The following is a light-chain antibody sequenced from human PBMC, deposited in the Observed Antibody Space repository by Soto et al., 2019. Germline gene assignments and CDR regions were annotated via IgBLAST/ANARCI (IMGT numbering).Light chain of an antibody. J-gene: IGKJ1*01. Sequence: DIQMTQSPSTLSTSVGDRVTITCRASESISNLLAWHQQKPGKAPKLLIYKASSLESGVPSRFSGSGSGTGFTLTISSLQPDDFATYYCQQYDIYPWTFDQGTKVEVK. V-gene: IGKV1-5*03. CDR3: QQYDIYPWT. CDR2: KAS. CDR1: ESISNL.